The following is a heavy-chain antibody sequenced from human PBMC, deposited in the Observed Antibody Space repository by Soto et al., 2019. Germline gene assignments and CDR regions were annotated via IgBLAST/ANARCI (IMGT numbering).Heavy chain of an antibody. Sequence: EVQLVESGGGLVKPGGSLRLSCAASGFTLSAYSMNWVRQTPGKGLEWVSSISTSSTYIHYADSVKGRFTISSDNAKNSLLLQMTSLTAEDTAAYYCARETPLVRDYGGNPCSDFWGQGTLVTVSS. CDR1: GFTLSAYS. J-gene: IGHJ4*02. V-gene: IGHV3-21*01. D-gene: IGHD4-17*01. CDR2: ISTSSTYI. CDR3: ARETPLVRDYGGNPCSDF.